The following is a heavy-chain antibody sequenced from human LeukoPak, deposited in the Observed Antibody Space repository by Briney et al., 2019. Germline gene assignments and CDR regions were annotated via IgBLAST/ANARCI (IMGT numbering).Heavy chain of an antibody. CDR1: GGTFSSYA. V-gene: IGHV1-69*13. Sequence: SVKVSCKASGGTFSSYAISWVRQAPGQGLEWMGGIIPIFGTANYAQKFQGRVTITADESASTAYMELSSLRSEDTAVYYCARALIPGSRLRFGDYWGQGTLVTVSS. D-gene: IGHD5-12*01. CDR2: IIPIFGTA. J-gene: IGHJ4*02. CDR3: ARALIPGSRLRFGDY.